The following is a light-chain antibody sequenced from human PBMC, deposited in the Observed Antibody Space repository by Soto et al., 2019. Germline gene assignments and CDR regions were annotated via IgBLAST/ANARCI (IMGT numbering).Light chain of an antibody. Sequence: EIVMTQSPATLSVSPGERATLSCRASQSVSSNLAWYQQKPGQAPRLLIYGASTRATGIPARFSGSGSGTAFTLSISSLQSYDFSFYYCHRYNNWGTFGQGTKVEIK. J-gene: IGKJ1*01. CDR1: QSVSSN. CDR3: HRYNNWGT. CDR2: GAS. V-gene: IGKV3-15*01.